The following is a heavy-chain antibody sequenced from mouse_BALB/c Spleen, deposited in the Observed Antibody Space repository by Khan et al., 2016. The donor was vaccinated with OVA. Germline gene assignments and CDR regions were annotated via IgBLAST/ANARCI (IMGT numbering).Heavy chain of an antibody. CDR3: SSPVITTAKGAMDY. V-gene: IGHV5-17*02. J-gene: IGHJ4*01. D-gene: IGHD1-2*01. CDR2: ISSGSSTI. Sequence: EVELVESGGGLVQPGGSRKLSCAASGFTFSSFGMHWVRQAPEKGLEWVAYISSGSSTIYYADSVKGRFTISRDNPKNTLFLQMTSLRSEDTAMYYCSSPVITTAKGAMDYWAQGTSVTVSS. CDR1: GFTFSSFG.